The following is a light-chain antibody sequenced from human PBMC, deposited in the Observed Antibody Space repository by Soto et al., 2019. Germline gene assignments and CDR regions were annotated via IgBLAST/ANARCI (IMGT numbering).Light chain of an antibody. V-gene: IGKV3-20*01. Sequence: PGERASLSCRASQSISGRYLAWYQQKPGQAPRLLIYDASSRAKGIPDRCSGSSSGTDFILTISRLQPEDFAVYYCQHYGSSPLTFGGGTKVEMK. CDR2: DAS. J-gene: IGKJ4*01. CDR3: QHYGSSPLT. CDR1: QSISGRY.